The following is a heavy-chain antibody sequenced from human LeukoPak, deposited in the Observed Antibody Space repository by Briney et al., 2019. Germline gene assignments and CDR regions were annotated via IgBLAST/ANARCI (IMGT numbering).Heavy chain of an antibody. CDR2: IIPIFGTA. J-gene: IGHJ3*02. CDR1: GGTFCSYA. V-gene: IGHV1-69*05. CDR3: ASNVGATSAFDI. Sequence: ASVKVSCKASGGTFCSYAISWVRQAPGQGLERMGGIIPIFGTANYAQKFQGRVTMTRDTSTSTVYMELSSLRSEDTAVYYCASNVGATSAFDIWGQGTMVTVSS. D-gene: IGHD1-26*01.